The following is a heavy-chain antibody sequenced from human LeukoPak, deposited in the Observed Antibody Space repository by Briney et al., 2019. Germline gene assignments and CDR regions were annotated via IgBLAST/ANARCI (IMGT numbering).Heavy chain of an antibody. D-gene: IGHD4-17*01. CDR3: ARVTRTDYDFDY. J-gene: IGHJ4*02. V-gene: IGHV1-18*01. Sequence: GASVKVSCKASGYTFTSYGISWVRQAPGQGLEWMGWISTNNGNTDYAQKLQGRVIMTTDTSASTAYMELSGLRAEDTAVYYCARVTRTDYDFDYWGEGTLVTVSS. CDR1: GYTFTSYG. CDR2: ISTNNGNT.